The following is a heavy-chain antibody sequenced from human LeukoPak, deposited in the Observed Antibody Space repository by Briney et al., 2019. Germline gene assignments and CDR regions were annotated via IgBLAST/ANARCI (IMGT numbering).Heavy chain of an antibody. CDR1: GGSFSSSS. D-gene: IGHD3-22*01. J-gene: IGHJ4*02. Sequence: GASVKVSCKASGGSFSSSSISWVRQAPGQGLERMGGIIPIFGSANYAQKFQGRLTITADESTSTAYMELSSLRSEDTAVYYCASPGPQYFYDSGGSTHDYWGQGTLVTVSS. CDR3: ASPGPQYFYDSGGSTHDY. V-gene: IGHV1-69*13. CDR2: IIPIFGSA.